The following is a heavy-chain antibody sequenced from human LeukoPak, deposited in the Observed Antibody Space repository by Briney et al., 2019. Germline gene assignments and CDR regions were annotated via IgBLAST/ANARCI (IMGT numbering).Heavy chain of an antibody. V-gene: IGHV3-48*03. J-gene: IGHJ4*02. CDR1: EFTFGSYE. CDR2: ISSGGTTI. D-gene: IGHD3-10*01. CDR3: ARDGSGRAYFDH. Sequence: GGSLRLSCEDSEFTFGSYEMNWVRQAPGKGPEWVAYISSGGTTIYYADSVRGRFIISRDNAKKSLYLQMNSLRVEDTAVYDCARDGSGRAYFDHWGQGTLVTVSS.